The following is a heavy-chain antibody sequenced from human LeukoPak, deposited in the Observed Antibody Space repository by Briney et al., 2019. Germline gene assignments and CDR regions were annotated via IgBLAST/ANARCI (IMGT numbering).Heavy chain of an antibody. Sequence: SETLSLTCTVSGGSISSGSYYWGWIRQPPGKGLEWIGSIYYSGSTYYNPSLKSRVTISVDTSKNQFSLKLSSVTAADTAVYYCARGVASIAARPGLGPFDYWGQGTLVTVSS. D-gene: IGHD6-6*01. CDR3: ARGVASIAARPGLGPFDY. V-gene: IGHV4-39*07. CDR2: IYYSGST. J-gene: IGHJ4*02. CDR1: GGSISSGSYY.